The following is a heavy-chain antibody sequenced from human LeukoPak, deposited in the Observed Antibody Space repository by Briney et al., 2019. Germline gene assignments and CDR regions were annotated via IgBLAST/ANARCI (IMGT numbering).Heavy chain of an antibody. CDR2: IIPIFGKE. CDR1: GGTFSSYA. J-gene: IGHJ6*03. Sequence: VAAVTVSCKASGGTFSSYAISWVGQAAGRGREGMGGIIPIFGKEKYEQKLEGRVTITTDESTRTAYLELSSLRSEDTAVYYCARDRGLYCSSTSCYPYYYYYMDVWGKGTTVTVSS. CDR3: ARDRGLYCSSTSCYPYYYYYMDV. V-gene: IGHV1-69*05. D-gene: IGHD2-2*01.